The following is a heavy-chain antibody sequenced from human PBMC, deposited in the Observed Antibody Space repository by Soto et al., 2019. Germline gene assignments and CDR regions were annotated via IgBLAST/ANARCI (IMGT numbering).Heavy chain of an antibody. J-gene: IGHJ4*02. CDR1: GGSIRSDGSY. CDR2: IYYSGST. Sequence: SETLSLTCAVSGGSIRSDGSYWTWIRQLPGGGLEWIGYIYYSGSTSYNPSLESRASISVDSSENQFSLRLTSVTAADTAMYYCARRAGNRRGYPIDSWGQGTLVTVS. CDR3: ARRAGNRRGYPIDS. D-gene: IGHD5-18*01. V-gene: IGHV4-31*11.